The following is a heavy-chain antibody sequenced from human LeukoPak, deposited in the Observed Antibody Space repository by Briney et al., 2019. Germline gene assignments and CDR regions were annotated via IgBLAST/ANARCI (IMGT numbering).Heavy chain of an antibody. D-gene: IGHD5-18*01. CDR2: IYSGGST. Sequence: HAGGSLRLSCAASGFTVSSNYMSWVRQAPGKGLEWVSVIYSGGSTYYADSVKGRFTISRDNSKNTLYLQMNSLRAEDTAVYYCAREGRTAMFYYFDYWGQGTLVTVSS. CDR1: GFTVSSNY. V-gene: IGHV3-66*01. CDR3: AREGRTAMFYYFDY. J-gene: IGHJ4*02.